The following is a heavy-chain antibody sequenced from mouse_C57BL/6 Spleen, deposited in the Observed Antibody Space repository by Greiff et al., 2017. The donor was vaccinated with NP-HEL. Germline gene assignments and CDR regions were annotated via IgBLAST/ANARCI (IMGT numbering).Heavy chain of an antibody. D-gene: IGHD4-1*01. V-gene: IGHV1-52*01. Sequence: VQLQQSGAELVRPGSSVKLSCKASGYTFTSYWMHWVKQRPIQGLEWIGNIDPSDSETHYNQKFKDKATLTVDKSSSTAYMQLSSLTSEDSAVYDCARDYWDGRYFDYWGQGTTLTVSS. J-gene: IGHJ2*01. CDR3: ARDYWDGRYFDY. CDR1: GYTFTSYW. CDR2: IDPSDSET.